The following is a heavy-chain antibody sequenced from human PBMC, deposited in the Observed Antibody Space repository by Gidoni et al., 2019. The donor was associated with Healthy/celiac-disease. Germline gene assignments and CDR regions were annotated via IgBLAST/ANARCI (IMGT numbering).Heavy chain of an antibody. D-gene: IGHD2-2*01. V-gene: IGHV1-69*01. J-gene: IGHJ4*02. CDR3: ARKGGDIVVVPAAIYDSSGYYPFDY. CDR2: SIPSFGTA. CDR1: GGTFSSYD. Sequence: QVQLVQSGAEVKKPGSSVKVACKASGGTFSSYDISWVRQAPGQGLEWMGGSIPSFGTANYAQKFQGRVTITADESTSTAYMELSSLRSEDTAVYYCARKGGDIVVVPAAIYDSSGYYPFDYWGQGTLVTVSS.